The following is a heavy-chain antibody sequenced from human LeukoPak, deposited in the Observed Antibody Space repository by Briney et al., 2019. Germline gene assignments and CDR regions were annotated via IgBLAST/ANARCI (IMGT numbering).Heavy chain of an antibody. D-gene: IGHD3-10*01. CDR2: IGNNGSDK. CDR3: AFPVREPQL. J-gene: IGHJ1*01. V-gene: IGHV3-7*01. CDR1: GSPFITYY. Sequence: PGRSLRLSCTVSGSPFITYYMGWLRQTAGKGLGWGAMIGNNGSDKYYVGSLKGRFTISRDNAKNSLFLQMSSLTAEDTALYYCAFPVREPQLWGRGTLVTVSS.